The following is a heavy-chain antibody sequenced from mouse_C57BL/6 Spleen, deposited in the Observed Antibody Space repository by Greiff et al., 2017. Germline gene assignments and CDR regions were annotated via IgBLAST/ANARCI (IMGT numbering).Heavy chain of an antibody. CDR1: GYSITSGYY. J-gene: IGHJ4*01. Sequence: EVQLQESGPGLVKPSQSLSLTCSVTGYSITSGYYWNWIRQFPGNKLEWMGYISYDGSNNYNPSLKNRISITRDTSKNQFFLKLNSVTTEDTATYYCASMRELGYAMDYWGQGTSVTVSS. CDR3: ASMRELGYAMDY. V-gene: IGHV3-6*01. CDR2: ISYDGSN. D-gene: IGHD4-1*01.